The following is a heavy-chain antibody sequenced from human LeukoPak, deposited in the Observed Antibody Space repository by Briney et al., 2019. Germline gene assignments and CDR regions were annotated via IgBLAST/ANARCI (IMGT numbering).Heavy chain of an antibody. J-gene: IGHJ3*02. CDR2: INPNSGGT. CDR1: GYTFTGYY. V-gene: IGHV1-2*02. Sequence: ASVRVSCKASGYTFTGYYMHWVRQAPGQGLEWMGWINPNSGGTNYAQKFQGRVTMTRDKSIRTAYMELSRLTSDDTAVYYCARNIWFGESADAFDIWGQGTMVTVSS. D-gene: IGHD3-10*01. CDR3: ARNIWFGESADAFDI.